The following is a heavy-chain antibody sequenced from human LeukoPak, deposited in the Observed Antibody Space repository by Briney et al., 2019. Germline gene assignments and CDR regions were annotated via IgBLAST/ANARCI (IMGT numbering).Heavy chain of an antibody. J-gene: IGHJ4*02. V-gene: IGHV3-48*03. CDR3: ARDGPAYYDSSGYSDY. Sequence: PGGSLRLSCAASGFTFSNYEMNWVRQAPGKGLEGVSYISTSGSTTYYADSVKGRFTISRDNAKNSLYLQINSLRAEDTAVYYCARDGPAYYDSSGYSDYWGRGILVTVSS. D-gene: IGHD3-22*01. CDR1: GFTFSNYE. CDR2: ISTSGSTT.